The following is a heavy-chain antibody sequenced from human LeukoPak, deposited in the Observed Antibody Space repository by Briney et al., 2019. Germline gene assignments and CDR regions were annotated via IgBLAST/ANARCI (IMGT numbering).Heavy chain of an antibody. CDR3: AKGAWLDY. J-gene: IGHJ1*01. Sequence: GGSLRLSCAASGFSFNSYAMTWGRQAPGKGLEWVSAIGGSGGSADYADSVKGRFTISRDNSKNTLYLQMNSLRAEDTAVYYCAKGAWLDYWGQGTLVTVSS. D-gene: IGHD3-10*01. V-gene: IGHV3-23*01. CDR1: GFSFNSYA. CDR2: IGGSGGSA.